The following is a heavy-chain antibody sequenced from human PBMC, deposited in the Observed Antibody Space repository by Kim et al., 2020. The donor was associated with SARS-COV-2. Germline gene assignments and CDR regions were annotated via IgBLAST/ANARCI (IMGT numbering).Heavy chain of an antibody. CDR1: GFTFDDYA. CDR2: ISGDGGST. J-gene: IGHJ4*02. V-gene: IGHV3-43*02. D-gene: IGHD6-13*01. Sequence: GGSLRLSCVASGFTFDDYAMHWVRQAPGKGLEWVSIISGDGGSTSYAGSVKGRFTISRDNSKNSLYVQMNSLRAEDSGLYYCAKGSGKLAAGGLTAYWGQGTLVTVSS. CDR3: AKGSGKLAAGGLTAY.